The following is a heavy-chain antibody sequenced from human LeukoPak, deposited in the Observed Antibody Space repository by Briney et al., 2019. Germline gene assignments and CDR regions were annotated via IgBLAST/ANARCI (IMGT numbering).Heavy chain of an antibody. Sequence: GGSLRLSCAASAFTFSDYQMNWIRQAPGKGLEGVSYISSSGTVIYYADSVKGRFTISRDNAKNSLYLQMNSLRAEDTAVYYCARGRYYYGSWYMDVWGQGTTVTVSS. CDR1: AFTFSDYQ. CDR3: ARGRYYYGSWYMDV. J-gene: IGHJ6*02. D-gene: IGHD3-10*01. V-gene: IGHV3-11*01. CDR2: ISSSGTVI.